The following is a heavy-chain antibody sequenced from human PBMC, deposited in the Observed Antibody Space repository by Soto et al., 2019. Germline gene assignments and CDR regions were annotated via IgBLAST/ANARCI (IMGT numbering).Heavy chain of an antibody. CDR1: GFTFSDHY. CDR3: ATTPTPFDTYRGSPNDY. J-gene: IGHJ4*02. D-gene: IGHD1-26*01. Sequence: EVQLVESGGGLVQPGGSLRLSCAASGFTFSDHYMDWVRQAPGKGLEWVGRTRNKANSYTTEYAASVKGRFTISRDDSKNSLYLQMNSLKTEDTAVYYCATTPTPFDTYRGSPNDYWGQGTLVTVSS. CDR2: TRNKANSYTT. V-gene: IGHV3-72*01.